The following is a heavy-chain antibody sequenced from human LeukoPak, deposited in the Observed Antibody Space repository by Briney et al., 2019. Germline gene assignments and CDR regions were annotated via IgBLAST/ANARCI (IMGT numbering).Heavy chain of an antibody. CDR3: ARGPPRGYSYGYPIVY. Sequence: QSGGSLRLSCAAPGFSFSSYWMSWVRQAPGKGLEWVANIKQDGSEKYYVDSVKGRFTISRDNAKNSLYLQMNSLRAEDTAVYYCARGPPRGYSYGYPIVYWGQGTLVTVSS. CDR2: IKQDGSEK. CDR1: GFSFSSYW. J-gene: IGHJ4*02. V-gene: IGHV3-7*01. D-gene: IGHD5-18*01.